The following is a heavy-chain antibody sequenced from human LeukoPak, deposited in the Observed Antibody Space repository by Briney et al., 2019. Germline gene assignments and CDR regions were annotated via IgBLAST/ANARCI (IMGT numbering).Heavy chain of an antibody. D-gene: IGHD6-13*01. CDR3: ATGSSSEGDY. V-gene: IGHV1-69*13. J-gene: IGHJ4*02. CDR2: IIPIFGTA. CDR1: AGTFSSYA. Sequence: SVTVSCTASAGTFSSYAISWVRQAPGQGLEWMGGIIPIFGTANYSQKFQGRVTITADESTSTAYMELSSLRSEDTAVYYCATGSSSEGDYWGQGTLVTVSS.